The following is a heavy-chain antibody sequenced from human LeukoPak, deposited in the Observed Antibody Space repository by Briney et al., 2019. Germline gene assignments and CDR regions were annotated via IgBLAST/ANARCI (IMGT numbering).Heavy chain of an antibody. J-gene: IGHJ4*02. CDR3: ARTNGGYEYN. D-gene: IGHD5-12*01. Sequence: ASVKVSCKASGYSFTGYYIHWVRQAPGQGLAWMGWINPYSGDTTYAQKFQGRLTLTRDTSISTAYMGVSRLKSDDTAVYYCARTNGGYEYNWGQGTRVTVSS. V-gene: IGHV1-2*02. CDR1: GYSFTGYY. CDR2: INPYSGDT.